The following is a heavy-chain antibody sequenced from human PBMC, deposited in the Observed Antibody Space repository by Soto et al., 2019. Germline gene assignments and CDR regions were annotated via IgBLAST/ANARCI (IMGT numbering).Heavy chain of an antibody. J-gene: IGHJ4*02. Sequence: PXXTLSLPFAVYGCSFSSNWCSWVPQPPGKGLEWIGEIHHSGSTNYNPSLNSRVTISIDKSKNQFSLNLRSVTAADTAMYFCTTRDYGFIRQYWGQGTLVTVSS. CDR3: TTRDYGFIRQY. CDR2: IHHSGST. CDR1: GCSFSSNW. D-gene: IGHD4-17*01. V-gene: IGHV4-4*01.